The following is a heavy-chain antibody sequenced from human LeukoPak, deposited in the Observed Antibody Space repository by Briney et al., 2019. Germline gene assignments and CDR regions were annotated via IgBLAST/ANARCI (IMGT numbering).Heavy chain of an antibody. CDR3: ARSRSSGFDYRFDS. CDR1: GGSVSSGSYD. Sequence: PSETLSLTCTVSGGSVSSGSYDWSWIRQPPGKGLEWIGYIYYSGSTNYNPSLKSRVTISVDTSKNQFSLKLTSVTAADTALYYGARSRSSGFDYRFDSWGQGTLVTVSS. D-gene: IGHD3-22*01. CDR2: IYYSGST. J-gene: IGHJ4*02. V-gene: IGHV4-61*01.